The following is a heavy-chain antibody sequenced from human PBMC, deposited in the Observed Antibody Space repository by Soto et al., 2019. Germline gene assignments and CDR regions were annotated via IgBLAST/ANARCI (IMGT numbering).Heavy chain of an antibody. CDR2: INHSVST. CDR1: GGSFSGYY. CDR3: ASHPETTGPYYFDY. V-gene: IGHV4-34*01. J-gene: IGHJ4*02. D-gene: IGHD4-17*01. Sequence: QVQLQQWGAGLLKPSETLSLTCAVYGGSFSGYYWSWIRQPPGKGLEWIGEINHSVSTNYNPSLTSRVTISVDTSKNQFSLKLSSVTAADTAVYYCASHPETTGPYYFDYWGQGTLVTVSS.